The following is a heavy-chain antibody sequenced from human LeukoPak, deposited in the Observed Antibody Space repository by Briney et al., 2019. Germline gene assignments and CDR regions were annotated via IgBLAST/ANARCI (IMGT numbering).Heavy chain of an antibody. Sequence: GSLRLSCVGSGFTFRSHAMSWVRQAPEKGLEFVSGIYENGGTTYYADSVKGRFSISRDNPKNTLYLQMDSLRAEDTAVYYCARDPGSSGWFYYYYGMDVWGQGTTVTVSS. D-gene: IGHD6-19*01. V-gene: IGHV3-23*01. CDR1: GFTFRSHA. J-gene: IGHJ6*02. CDR2: IYENGGTT. CDR3: ARDPGSSGWFYYYYGMDV.